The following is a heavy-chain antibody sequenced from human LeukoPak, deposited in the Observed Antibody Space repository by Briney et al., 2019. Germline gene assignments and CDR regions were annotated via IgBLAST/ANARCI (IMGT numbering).Heavy chain of an antibody. V-gene: IGHV3-64*01. D-gene: IGHD3-16*01. CDR2: ISSNGGRT. Sequence: GGSLRLSCAASGFTFSISYMHWVRQAPGKGLEYVSSISSNGGRTYYANSVNGRFTISRDNDKNTLFLQLGSLRPEDMAVYYCARDWVGGWAFDIWGQGTMVAVSS. CDR1: GFTFSISY. J-gene: IGHJ3*02. CDR3: ARDWVGGWAFDI.